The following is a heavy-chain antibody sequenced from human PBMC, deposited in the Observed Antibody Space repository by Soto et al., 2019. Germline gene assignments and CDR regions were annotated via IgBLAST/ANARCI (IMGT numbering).Heavy chain of an antibody. CDR1: GDSVSSDSTT. CDR3: ARSVVASPSRYFDY. Sequence: PSQTLSLTCAISGDSVSSDSTTWNWIRQSPSRGLEWLGRTYYRSKWYNDYAAPVKSRITINPDTSKNQFSLQLNSVTPEDTAVYYCARSVVASPSRYFDYWGQGTLATVSS. D-gene: IGHD2-21*01. CDR2: TYYRSKWYN. V-gene: IGHV6-1*01. J-gene: IGHJ4*02.